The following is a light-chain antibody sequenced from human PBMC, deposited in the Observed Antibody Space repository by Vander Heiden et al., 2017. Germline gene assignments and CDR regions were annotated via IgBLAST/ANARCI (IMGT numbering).Light chain of an antibody. CDR3: QAWDSRTVV. V-gene: IGLV3-1*01. J-gene: IGLJ2*01. CDR1: KLGDKY. CDR2: QDS. Sequence: SYELTQPPSVSVSPGQTASITCPGDKLGDKYACWYQQKPGQSPVLVSYQDSKRPSGIPERFSGSNSGNTATLTISGTQAMDEADYYCQAWDSRTVVFGGGTKLTVL.